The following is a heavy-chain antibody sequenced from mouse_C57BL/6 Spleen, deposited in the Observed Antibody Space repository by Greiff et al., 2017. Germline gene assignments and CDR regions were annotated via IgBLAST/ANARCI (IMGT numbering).Heavy chain of an antibody. D-gene: IGHD1-1*01. Sequence: EVQGVESGGGLVKPGGSLKLSCAASGFTFSDYGMHWVRQAPEKGLEWVAYISSGSSTIYYADTVKGRFTISRDNAKNTLFLQMTSLRSEDTAMYYCARPYYGSSPAWFAYWGQGTLVTVSA. V-gene: IGHV5-17*01. CDR1: GFTFSDYG. CDR2: ISSGSSTI. CDR3: ARPYYGSSPAWFAY. J-gene: IGHJ3*01.